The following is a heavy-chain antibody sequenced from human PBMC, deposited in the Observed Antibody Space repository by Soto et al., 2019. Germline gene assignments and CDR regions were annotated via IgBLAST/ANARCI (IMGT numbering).Heavy chain of an antibody. CDR1: GFMFNNYA. CDR3: AKGLYYYDSSGYRLFDY. D-gene: IGHD3-22*01. V-gene: IGHV3-23*01. CDR2: VSVSGGTT. Sequence: GGSLRLSCAASGFMFNNYAMSWVRQAPGKXLEWVSTVSVSGGTTYYADSLKGRFTISRDNSKKTVYLQMNRLRADDTAIYYCAKGLYYYDSSGYRLFDYWGQGALVTVSS. J-gene: IGHJ4*02.